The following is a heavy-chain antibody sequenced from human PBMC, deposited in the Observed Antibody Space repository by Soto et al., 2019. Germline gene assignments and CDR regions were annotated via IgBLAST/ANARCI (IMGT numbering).Heavy chain of an antibody. Sequence: PGESLKISCKGSGYSLTSYWIGWVRQMPGKGLEGMGFIYPGDSDTRYSPSFQGQVTISADKSISTAYLQWSSLKASDTAMYYCARHTGLGYYDSSGYYSYYYYYYGMDVWGQGTTVTVSS. CDR1: GYSLTSYW. V-gene: IGHV5-51*01. D-gene: IGHD3-22*01. CDR3: ARHTGLGYYDSSGYYSYYYYYYGMDV. CDR2: IYPGDSDT. J-gene: IGHJ6*02.